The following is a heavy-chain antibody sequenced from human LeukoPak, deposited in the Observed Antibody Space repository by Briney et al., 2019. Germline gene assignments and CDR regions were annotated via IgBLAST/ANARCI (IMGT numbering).Heavy chain of an antibody. J-gene: IGHJ4*02. Sequence: ASVKVSCKVSGYTLTELSMHWVRQTPGKGLEWMGGFDPEDGDTIYAQNFQGRVTMTEDTSTETAYMELRSLRSDDTAVYYCARAELYYYDSSGYYPSDYWGQGTLVTVSS. CDR2: FDPEDGDT. V-gene: IGHV1-24*01. CDR3: ARAELYYYDSSGYYPSDY. D-gene: IGHD3-22*01. CDR1: GYTLTELS.